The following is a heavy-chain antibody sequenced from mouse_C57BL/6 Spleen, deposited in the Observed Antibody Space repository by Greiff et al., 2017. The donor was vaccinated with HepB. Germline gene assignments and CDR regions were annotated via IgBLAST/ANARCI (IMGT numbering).Heavy chain of an antibody. D-gene: IGHD3-1*01. CDR1: GYTFTSYW. V-gene: IGHV1-69*01. CDR2: IDPSDSYT. Sequence: QVQLQQPGAELVMPGASVKLSCKASGYTFTSYWMHWVKQRPGQGLEWIGEIDPSDSYTNYNQKFKGKSTLTVDKSSSTAYMQLSSLTSEDSAVYYCARWGANPFAYWGQGTLVTVSA. J-gene: IGHJ3*01. CDR3: ARWGANPFAY.